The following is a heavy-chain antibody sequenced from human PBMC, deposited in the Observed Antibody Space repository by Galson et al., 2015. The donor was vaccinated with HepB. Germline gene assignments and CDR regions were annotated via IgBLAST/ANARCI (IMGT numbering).Heavy chain of an antibody. CDR1: GYTFNNYA. CDR3: AKRGGHCSNGVCPFYFDY. J-gene: IGHJ4*02. Sequence: SLRLSCAASGYTFNNYAGAWVRQGPGKGLDWVSLISGDGAAIYYADSVKGRFTISRDYSKNTVYLQMNSLRAEDTALYYCAKRGGHCSNGVCPFYFDYWGQGSLVTVSS. V-gene: IGHV3-23*01. D-gene: IGHD2-8*01. CDR2: ISGDGAAI.